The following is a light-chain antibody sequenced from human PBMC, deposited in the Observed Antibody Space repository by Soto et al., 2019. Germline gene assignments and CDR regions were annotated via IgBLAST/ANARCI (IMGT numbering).Light chain of an antibody. CDR1: SSDVGGYNY. Sequence: QSVLTQPASVSGSPGQSITISCTGTSSDVGGYNYVSWYQQHPDKAPKLMIYDVTFRPPGVSNRFSGAKSGNTASLTISGLQAEDEADYYCSSYTSSSTVIFGGGTKLTVL. J-gene: IGLJ2*01. CDR2: DVT. V-gene: IGLV2-14*01. CDR3: SSYTSSSTVI.